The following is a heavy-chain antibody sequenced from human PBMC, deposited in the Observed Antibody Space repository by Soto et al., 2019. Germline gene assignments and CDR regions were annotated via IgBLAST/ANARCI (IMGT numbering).Heavy chain of an antibody. J-gene: IGHJ5*02. V-gene: IGHV1-3*01. Sequence: ASVKVSCKASGYTFTSYAMHWVRQAPGQRLEWMGWINAGNGNTKYSQKFQGRVTITRDTSASTAYMELSSLRSEDTAVYYCARDSALVYDSCGYYPRRMYNCFDPWGQGTLVTVSS. D-gene: IGHD3-22*01. CDR3: ARDSALVYDSCGYYPRRMYNCFDP. CDR1: GYTFTSYA. CDR2: INAGNGNT.